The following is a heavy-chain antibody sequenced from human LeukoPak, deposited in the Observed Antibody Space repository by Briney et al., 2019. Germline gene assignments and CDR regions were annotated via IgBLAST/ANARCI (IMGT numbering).Heavy chain of an antibody. CDR1: GFTFSSYS. J-gene: IGHJ4*02. Sequence: GGSLRLSCAASGFTFSSYSMNWVRQAPGKGLEWVSSISSSSSYIYHADSVKGRFTISRDNAKNSLYLQMNSLRAEDTAVYYCARDRVNSGYVHWGQGTLVTVSS. V-gene: IGHV3-21*01. D-gene: IGHD5-12*01. CDR2: ISSSSSYI. CDR3: ARDRVNSGYVH.